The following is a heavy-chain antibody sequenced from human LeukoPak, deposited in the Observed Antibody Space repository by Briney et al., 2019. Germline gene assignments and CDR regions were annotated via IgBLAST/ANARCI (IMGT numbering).Heavy chain of an antibody. V-gene: IGHV3-30*02. CDR3: AKDRYGDYGPFDN. D-gene: IGHD4-17*01. CDR2: IPSDGSYT. CDR1: GFTFSSYG. Sequence: GGSLRLSCAASGFTFSSYGMHWVRQAPGKGLEWVALIPSDGSYTYYADSVKGRFTISRDNSKNTLSLQMNSVRPDDTAVYYCAKDRYGDYGPFDNWGQGTMVTVSS. J-gene: IGHJ3*02.